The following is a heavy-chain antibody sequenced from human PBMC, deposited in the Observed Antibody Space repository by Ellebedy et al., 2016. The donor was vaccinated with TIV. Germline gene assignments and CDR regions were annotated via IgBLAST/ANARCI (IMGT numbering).Heavy chain of an antibody. Sequence: SETLSLXXTVSGDSFSTASSYWSWIRQSAGQGLEWIGYIYYKGDTYYNPSFKSRVTMSGDTSKNQFSLKVSSVTAADTAVYYCTRVKLGDRADYRLDYWGQGIQVTVSS. CDR1: GDSFSTASSY. CDR2: IYYKGDT. J-gene: IGHJ4*02. CDR3: TRVKLGDRADYRLDY. D-gene: IGHD4/OR15-4a*01. V-gene: IGHV4-61*01.